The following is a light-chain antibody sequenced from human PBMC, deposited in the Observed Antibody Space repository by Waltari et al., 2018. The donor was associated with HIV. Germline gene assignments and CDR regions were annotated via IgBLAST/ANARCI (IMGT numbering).Light chain of an antibody. CDR3: QQTNNTPRT. Sequence: DIQMTQSPSSLSASVGDRVTITCRASQNISRSLNWYQQRPRKAPKVLIHAVYSLQSGVPSRFRGSGSVTDFTLTIGSLQPEDFATYYCQQTNNTPRTFGQGTKVEVK. J-gene: IGKJ1*01. CDR2: AVY. CDR1: QNISRS. V-gene: IGKV1-39*01.